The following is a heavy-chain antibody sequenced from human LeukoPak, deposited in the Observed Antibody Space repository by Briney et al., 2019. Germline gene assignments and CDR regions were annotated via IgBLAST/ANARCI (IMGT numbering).Heavy chain of an antibody. Sequence: GGSLRLSCAASGFTFSSYGMHWVRQAPGKGLEYVSGISSNGGSTYYANSVKGRFTISRDNSKNTLYPQMGSLRAEDMAVYYCARSGMATINYFDYWGQGTLVTVSS. J-gene: IGHJ4*02. CDR3: ARSGMATINYFDY. CDR2: ISSNGGST. V-gene: IGHV3-64*01. D-gene: IGHD5-24*01. CDR1: GFTFSSYG.